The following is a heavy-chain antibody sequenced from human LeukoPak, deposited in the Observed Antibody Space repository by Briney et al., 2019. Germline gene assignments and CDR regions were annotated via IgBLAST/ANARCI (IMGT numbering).Heavy chain of an antibody. CDR2: IKSKNDGGTT. Sequence: PGGSLRLSCAASGFTFSSAWMSRVRQAPGKGLESVALIKSKNDGGTTDYAAPVKGRFTISRDDSKNTLYLQMNNLKIEDTALYVSNTGLPIKYYPFDFWGQGTLVTVSS. V-gene: IGHV3-15*01. CDR3: NTGLPIKYYPFDF. J-gene: IGHJ5*01. CDR1: GFTFSSAW. D-gene: IGHD2/OR15-2a*01.